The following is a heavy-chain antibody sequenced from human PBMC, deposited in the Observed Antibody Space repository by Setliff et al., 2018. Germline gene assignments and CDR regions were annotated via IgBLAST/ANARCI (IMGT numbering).Heavy chain of an antibody. CDR2: ISYTGST. Sequence: TLSLTCSVSGDSIFDNYWSWIRQSPGRGLEWIAYISYTGSTNYNPSLKSRVTISLDTSKNHFSLNLRSVTAADTAVYYCARLSPYNTGPPFDYWGQGTLVTV. D-gene: IGHD2-8*02. J-gene: IGHJ4*02. V-gene: IGHV4-59*08. CDR3: ARLSPYNTGPPFDY. CDR1: GDSIFDNY.